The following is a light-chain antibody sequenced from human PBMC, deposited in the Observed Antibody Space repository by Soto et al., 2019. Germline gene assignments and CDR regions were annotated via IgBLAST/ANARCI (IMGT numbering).Light chain of an antibody. CDR1: QSVRRY. CDR2: GAL. CDR3: QQRSDWPRT. Sequence: EIVLTQSPATLSLSPGERVTLSCRASQSVRRYLAWYQQTPGQPPRLLIYGALIRAPGIPPRFSGRGSGTDFTLTISSLESEDFAVYYCQQRSDWPRTFGQGTKLEIK. V-gene: IGKV3-11*01. J-gene: IGKJ2*01.